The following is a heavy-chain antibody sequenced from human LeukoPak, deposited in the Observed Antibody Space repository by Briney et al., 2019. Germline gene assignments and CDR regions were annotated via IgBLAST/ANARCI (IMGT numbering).Heavy chain of an antibody. CDR2: IIPIFGTA. J-gene: IGHJ4*02. Sequence: SVKVSCKASGGTFSSYAISWVRQAPGQGLEWMGGIIPIFGTANYAQKFQGRVTITTDESTSTAYMELSSLRSEDAAVYYCARNDYVWGSYRYTESGYFDYWGQGTLVTVSS. D-gene: IGHD3-16*02. V-gene: IGHV1-69*05. CDR1: GGTFSSYA. CDR3: ARNDYVWGSYRYTESGYFDY.